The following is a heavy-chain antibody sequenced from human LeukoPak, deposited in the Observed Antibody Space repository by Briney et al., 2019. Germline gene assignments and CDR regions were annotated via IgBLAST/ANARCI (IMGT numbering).Heavy chain of an antibody. CDR2: ITNEADGGAT. D-gene: IGHD4/OR15-4a*01. CDR3: TTYLTT. Sequence: GGSLRLSCAVSGFPFNNAWMGWVRQAPGKGLEWVGRITNEADGGATDYAAPVKGRFTISRDDSKNTLYLQMNSLKTEDTALYYCTTYLTTRGQGTLVTVSS. CDR1: GFPFNNAW. J-gene: IGHJ4*02. V-gene: IGHV3-15*01.